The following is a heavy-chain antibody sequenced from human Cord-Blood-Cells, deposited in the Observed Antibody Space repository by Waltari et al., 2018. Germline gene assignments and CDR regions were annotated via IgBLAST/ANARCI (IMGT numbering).Heavy chain of an antibody. D-gene: IGHD5-12*01. CDR3: ASLIVATIDY. V-gene: IGHV4-39*01. J-gene: IGHJ4*02. CDR1: GGSISSSSYY. CDR2: IYYSGST. Sequence: QLQLQESGPGLVKPSETLSLTCTVSGGSISSSSYYRGWIRQPPGKGLEWIGSIYYSGSTYYNPSLKSRVTISVDTSKNQFSLKLSSVTAADTAVYYCASLIVATIDYWGQGTLVTVSS.